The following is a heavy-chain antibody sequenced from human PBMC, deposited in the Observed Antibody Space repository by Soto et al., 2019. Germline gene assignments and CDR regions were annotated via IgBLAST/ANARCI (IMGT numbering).Heavy chain of an antibody. D-gene: IGHD3-22*01. J-gene: IGHJ3*02. Sequence: LGESLKISCKGSGYSFTSYWISWVRQMPGKGLEWMGRIDPSDSYTNYSPSFQGHVTISADKSISTAYLQWSSLKASDTAMYYCARFYVYYDSTEVPDAFDIWGQGTMVTVSS. CDR3: ARFYVYYDSTEVPDAFDI. CDR1: GYSFTSYW. CDR2: IDPSDSYT. V-gene: IGHV5-10-1*01.